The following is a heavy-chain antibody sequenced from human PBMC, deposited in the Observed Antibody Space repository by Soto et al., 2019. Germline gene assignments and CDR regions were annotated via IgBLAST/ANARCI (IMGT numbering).Heavy chain of an antibody. CDR2: IYYSGST. CDR1: CGSISSDY. D-gene: IGHD3-22*01. J-gene: IGHJ6*02. V-gene: IGHV4-59*12. Sequence: PSETLSLTCTVSCGSISSDYWSWIRQPPGKGLEWIGYIYYSGSTYYNPSLKSRVTISVDTSKNQFSLKLSSVTAADTAVYYCARDRRYYDSSGYYYYYYYYGMDVWGQGTTVTVSS. CDR3: ARDRRYYDSSGYYYYYYYYGMDV.